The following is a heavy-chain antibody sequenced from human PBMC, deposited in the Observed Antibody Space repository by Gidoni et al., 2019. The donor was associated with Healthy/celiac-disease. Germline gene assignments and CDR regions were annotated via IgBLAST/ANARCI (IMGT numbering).Heavy chain of an antibody. CDR3: TTDLLFQWLVPDLDY. J-gene: IGHJ4*02. V-gene: IGHV3-15*01. CDR1: GLPLRNAW. Sequence: EVQLLESGGGLVRPGGSLRPSCAASGLPLRNAWMSWVRQAPGKGLEWVGLSKSKTDGGTTDYAAPVKGRFTISRDDSKNTLYLQMNSLKTEDTAVYYCTTDLLFQWLVPDLDYWGQGTLVTVSS. D-gene: IGHD6-19*01. CDR2: SKSKTDGGTT.